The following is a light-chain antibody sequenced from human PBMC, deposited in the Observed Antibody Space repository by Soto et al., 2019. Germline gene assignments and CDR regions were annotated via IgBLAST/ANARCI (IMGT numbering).Light chain of an antibody. J-gene: IGKJ2*03. CDR2: AAY. V-gene: IGKV1-39*01. CDR1: QNISSY. Sequence: DMQMTQSPSYLSSSVGDRGALTCRASQNISSYLNWYRHKAGRAAELLIYAAYTLQRGVTSSFSGSGSGTDFLITISSLQPEDFATYYCQQSFSSPRSVGPATKVDIK. CDR3: QQSFSSPRS.